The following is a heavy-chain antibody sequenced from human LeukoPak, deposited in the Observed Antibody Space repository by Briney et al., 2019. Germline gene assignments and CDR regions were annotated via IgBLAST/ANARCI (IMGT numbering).Heavy chain of an antibody. Sequence: GGSLRLSCAASGFTFSSYAMHWVRQAPGKGLEWVAVISYGGSNKYYADSVKGRFTISRDNSKNTLYLQMNSLRAEDTAVYYCARDLDPYSYGYKGAFDIWGQGTMVTVSS. CDR3: ARDLDPYSYGYKGAFDI. CDR1: GFTFSSYA. CDR2: ISYGGSNK. D-gene: IGHD5-18*01. V-gene: IGHV3-30-3*01. J-gene: IGHJ3*02.